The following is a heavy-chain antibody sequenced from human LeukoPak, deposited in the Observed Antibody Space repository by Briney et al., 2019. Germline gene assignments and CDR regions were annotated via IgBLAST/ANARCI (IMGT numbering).Heavy chain of an antibody. CDR3: VRSDSRDC. CDR2: ISYDGSNK. CDR1: GFTFSGFA. Sequence: GGSLRLSCAASGFTFSGFAMHWVRQAPGKGLEWVAVISYDGSNKYYTDSVKGRFTVSRDNSKNTLYLQMNSLRADDMAVYYCVRSDSRDCWGPGTLVTVSS. J-gene: IGHJ4*02. V-gene: IGHV3-30-3*01. D-gene: IGHD3-22*01.